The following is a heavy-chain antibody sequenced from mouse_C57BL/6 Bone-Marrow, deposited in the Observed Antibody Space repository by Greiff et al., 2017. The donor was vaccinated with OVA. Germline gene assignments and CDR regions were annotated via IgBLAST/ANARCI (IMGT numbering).Heavy chain of an antibody. Sequence: QVTLKESGPGILQPSQTLSLTCSFSGFSLSTFGMGVGWIRQPSGKGLEWLAHIWWDDDKYSHPALKSRLTISKDTSKNQVFLKIANVDTADTATYYSARINDGYYDWCAYWGQGTLVTVSA. CDR1: GFSLSTFGMG. J-gene: IGHJ3*01. CDR2: IWWDDDK. CDR3: ARINDGYYDWCAY. D-gene: IGHD2-3*01. V-gene: IGHV8-8*01.